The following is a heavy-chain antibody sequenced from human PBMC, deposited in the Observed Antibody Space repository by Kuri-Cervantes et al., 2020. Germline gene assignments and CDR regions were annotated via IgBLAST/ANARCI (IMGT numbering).Heavy chain of an antibody. V-gene: IGHV3-23*01. D-gene: IGHD6-13*01. J-gene: IGHJ4*02. CDR2: ISGSGGST. Sequence: GGSLRLSCAASGFTFSSYAMHWVRQAPGKGLEWVSAISGSGGSTYYADSVKGRFTISRDNSKNTLYLQMNSLRAEDTAVYYCAKVLEQQLVLDYWGQGTLVTVSS. CDR1: GFTFSSYA. CDR3: AKVLEQQLVLDY.